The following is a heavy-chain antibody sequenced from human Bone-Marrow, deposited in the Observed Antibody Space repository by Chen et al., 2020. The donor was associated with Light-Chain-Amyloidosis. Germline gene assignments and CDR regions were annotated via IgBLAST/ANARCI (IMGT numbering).Heavy chain of an antibody. V-gene: IGHV1-2*02. CDR1: GYTFTGSY. CDR2: INPNSGGT. D-gene: IGHD5-12*01. Sequence: QVQLVQSGAEVKKPGASVKDDGKASGYTFTGSYMHWVRQAPGQGLEWMGWINPNSGGTNYAQQFQGRVTMTRDTSISTAYMELSRLRSDDTAVYYCARGAERGYSGYESTNFDYWGQGTLVTVSS. CDR3: ARGAERGYSGYESTNFDY. J-gene: IGHJ4*02.